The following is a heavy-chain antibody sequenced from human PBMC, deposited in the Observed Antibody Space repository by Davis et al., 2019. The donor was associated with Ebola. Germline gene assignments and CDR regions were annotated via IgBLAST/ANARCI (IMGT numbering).Heavy chain of an antibody. CDR1: GYSFTSYC. CDR2: IYPGDSET. Sequence: GESLKISCTGSGYSFTSYCIGWVRQMPGKGLEWMWIIYPGDSETRYSPSFQGQVTISADKSINTAYLQWSSLKASDTAMYYCSRPLNKAMAGGAGYWGQGTLVTVSS. D-gene: IGHD5-18*01. J-gene: IGHJ4*02. CDR3: SRPLNKAMAGGAGY. V-gene: IGHV5-51*01.